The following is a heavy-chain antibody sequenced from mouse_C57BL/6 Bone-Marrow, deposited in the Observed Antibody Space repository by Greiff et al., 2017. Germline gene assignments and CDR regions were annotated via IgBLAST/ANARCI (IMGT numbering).Heavy chain of an antibody. CDR2: IDPSDSYT. J-gene: IGHJ3*01. Sequence: QVQLKQPGAELVMPGASVKLSCKASGYTFTSYWMHWVKQRPGQGLEWIGEIDPSDSYTNYNQKFKGKSTLTVDKSSSTAYMQLSSLTSEDSAVYYCASGGLWGQGTLVTVSA. V-gene: IGHV1-69*01. CDR1: GYTFTSYW. CDR3: ASGGL. D-gene: IGHD1-1*02.